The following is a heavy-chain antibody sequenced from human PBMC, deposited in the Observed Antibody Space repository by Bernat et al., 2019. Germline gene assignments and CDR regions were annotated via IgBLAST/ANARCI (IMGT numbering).Heavy chain of an antibody. CDR2: INHSGST. J-gene: IGHJ4*02. CDR3: ARFAFLVAAAGTDY. Sequence: QVQLQQWGAGLLKPSETLSLTCAVYGGSFSGYYWSWIRQPPGKGLEWIGEINHSGSTNYNPSLKSRVTISVDTSTNQFSLKLSSVTAADTAVYYCARFAFLVAAAGTDYWGQGTLVTVSS. V-gene: IGHV4-34*01. CDR1: GGSFSGYY. D-gene: IGHD6-13*01.